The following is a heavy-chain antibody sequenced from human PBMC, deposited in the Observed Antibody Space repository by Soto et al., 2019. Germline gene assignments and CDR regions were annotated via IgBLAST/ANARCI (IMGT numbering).Heavy chain of an antibody. V-gene: IGHV3-30-3*01. D-gene: IGHD3-10*01. Sequence: PGGSLRLSCAASGFTFSSYAMHWVRQAPGKGLEWVAVISYDGSNKYYADSVKGRFTISRDNSKNTLYLQMNSPRAEDTAVYYCARVGSVRGHYYYYGMDVWGQGTTVTVSS. J-gene: IGHJ6*02. CDR2: ISYDGSNK. CDR1: GFTFSSYA. CDR3: ARVGSVRGHYYYYGMDV.